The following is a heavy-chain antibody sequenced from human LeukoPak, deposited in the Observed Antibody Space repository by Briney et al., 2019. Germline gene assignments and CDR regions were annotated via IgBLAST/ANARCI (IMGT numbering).Heavy chain of an antibody. CDR3: ANSPGIAEAGDVFVY. Sequence: GGSLRLSCAASGFTFSSYAMSWVRQAPGKGLEWVSAISGSGGSTYYADSVKGRFTISRDNSKNTLYLQMNSLRAEDTAVYYCANSPGIAEAGDVFVYWGQGTLVTVSS. CDR2: ISGSGGST. J-gene: IGHJ4*02. D-gene: IGHD6-19*01. CDR1: GFTFSSYA. V-gene: IGHV3-23*01.